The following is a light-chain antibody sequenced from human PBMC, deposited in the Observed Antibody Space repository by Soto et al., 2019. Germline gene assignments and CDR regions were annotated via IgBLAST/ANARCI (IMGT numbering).Light chain of an antibody. J-gene: IGKJ5*01. Sequence: IVLTQSPGTLSLSPGQRATLSCRASQNVGTYLAWYQQKPGQAPILLIYYASNRATGVPARFSGSGSGTDFTLTISNAEPEDFAVYYCQQGYNRPTFGQGTRLEIK. CDR1: QNVGTY. V-gene: IGKV3-11*01. CDR3: QQGYNRPT. CDR2: YAS.